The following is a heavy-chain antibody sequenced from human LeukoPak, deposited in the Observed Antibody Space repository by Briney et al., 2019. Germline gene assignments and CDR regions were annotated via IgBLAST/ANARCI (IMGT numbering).Heavy chain of an antibody. CDR2: IYHSGST. Sequence: SETLSLTCAVSGGSISSGGYSWSWIRQPPGKGLEWIGYIYHSGSTYYNPSLKSRVTISVDRSKNQFSLKLSSVTAADTAVYYCARARYWQTHYYDSSGYPNWFAPWGQGTLVTVSS. D-gene: IGHD3-22*01. CDR3: ARARYWQTHYYDSSGYPNWFAP. J-gene: IGHJ5*02. CDR1: GGSISSGGYS. V-gene: IGHV4-30-2*01.